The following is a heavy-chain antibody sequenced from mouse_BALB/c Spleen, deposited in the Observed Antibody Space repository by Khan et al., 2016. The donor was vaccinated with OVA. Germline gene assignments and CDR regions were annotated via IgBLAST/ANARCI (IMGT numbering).Heavy chain of an antibody. J-gene: IGHJ3*01. CDR1: GYSITSGYY. CDR3: TRDTNYYGYLAY. CDR2: ISYDGSN. D-gene: IGHD1-2*01. V-gene: IGHV3-6*02. Sequence: EVQLVESGPGLVKPSQSLSLTCSVTGYSITSGYYWNWIRQFPGNKLEWMGYISYDGSNNYNPSLKNRISITRDTSENQFFLTLNSVTTEDTATYYCTRDTNYYGYLAYWGQGTLVTVSA.